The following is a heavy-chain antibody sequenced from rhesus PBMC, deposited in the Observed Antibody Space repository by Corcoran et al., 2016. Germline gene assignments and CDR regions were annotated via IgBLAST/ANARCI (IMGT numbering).Heavy chain of an antibody. CDR1: GYSCTSYW. D-gene: IGHD3-16*01. Sequence: EVQLVQSGAEVKRPGESLKISCKTSGYSCTSYWISWVRQMPGKGLEWGWEFVPRDSTTRYSPPATGMVTCSADKFISTTYRQGSSPEASDSATYYCAKGRGRRSFEFWGQGALVTVSS. CDR3: AKGRGRRSFEF. CDR2: FVPRDSTT. J-gene: IGHJ1*01. V-gene: IGHV5-2*01.